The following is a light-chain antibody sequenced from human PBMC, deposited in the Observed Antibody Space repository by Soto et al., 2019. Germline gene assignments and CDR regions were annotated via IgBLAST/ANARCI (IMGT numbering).Light chain of an antibody. CDR2: GAS. J-gene: IGKJ1*01. V-gene: IGKV3-20*01. Sequence: DIVLTQSPGTLSLSAXERATLSCRASQIFSSTSLAWYQQKPGQAPRLLIYGASNRATGIPDRFSGSGSGTDFILTISRLEPEDFAVYYCQQYDSSPRTFGQGTKVDIK. CDR1: QIFSSTS. CDR3: QQYDSSPRT.